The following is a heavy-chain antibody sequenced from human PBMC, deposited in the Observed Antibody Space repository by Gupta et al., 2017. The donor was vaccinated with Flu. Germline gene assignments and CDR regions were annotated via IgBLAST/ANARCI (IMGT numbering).Heavy chain of an antibody. CDR1: GFTFSNYW. Sequence: EIQLVQSGGGLVQPGGSLRLSCAASGFTFSNYWMTWVRQAPGKGLEWVAIKDQSGSRKYYVGSVKGRFSVSRDNAESSLYLQLSSLRVEDTAVYYCTRDGPYRGADLDYGGQGTLVTVSS. CDR2: KDQSGSRK. CDR3: TRDGPYRGADLDY. J-gene: IGHJ4*02. D-gene: IGHD1-26*01. V-gene: IGHV3-7*01.